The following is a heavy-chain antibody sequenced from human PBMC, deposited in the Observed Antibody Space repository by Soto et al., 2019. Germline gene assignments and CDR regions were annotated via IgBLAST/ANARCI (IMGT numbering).Heavy chain of an antibody. D-gene: IGHD3-9*01. CDR1: GYTFTSYD. CDR2: MNPNSGNT. Sequence: GTSVKLSCKASGYTFTSYDINWVQQATGQGLEWMGWMNPNSGNTGYAQKFQGRVTMTRNTSISTAYMELSSPRSEDTAVYYCARGYYDILTGYDYWGQGTLVTVSS. J-gene: IGHJ4*02. V-gene: IGHV1-8*01. CDR3: ARGYYDILTGYDY.